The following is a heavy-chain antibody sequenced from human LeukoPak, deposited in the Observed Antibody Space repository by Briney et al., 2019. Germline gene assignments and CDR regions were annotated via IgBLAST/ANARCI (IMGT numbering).Heavy chain of an antibody. J-gene: IGHJ4*02. Sequence: GGSLRLSCAASGFTFNSYGMHWVRLTPGKGLEWVAVISYDGGNKYYADSVKGRFTISRDNSKNTLYLQMNSLRAEDTAVYYCASGASSAWYYFDYWGQGTLVTVSS. CDR3: ASGASSAWYYFDY. D-gene: IGHD6-19*01. CDR1: GFTFNSYG. CDR2: ISYDGGNK. V-gene: IGHV3-30*03.